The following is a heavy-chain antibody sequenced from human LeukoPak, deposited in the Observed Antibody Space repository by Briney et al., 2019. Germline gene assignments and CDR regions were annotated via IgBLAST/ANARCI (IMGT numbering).Heavy chain of an antibody. Sequence: SVKVSCKASGDTFNNYIITWVRQAPGQGLEWMGGVMPLFNTPNYAQKFQGRITIIADASTHTSYMELRSLRSEDTAVYSCARVDRHHFYMDVWGKGTTVTVSS. CDR1: GDTFNNYI. D-gene: IGHD1-14*01. CDR3: ARVDRHHFYMDV. V-gene: IGHV1-69*01. CDR2: VMPLFNTP. J-gene: IGHJ6*03.